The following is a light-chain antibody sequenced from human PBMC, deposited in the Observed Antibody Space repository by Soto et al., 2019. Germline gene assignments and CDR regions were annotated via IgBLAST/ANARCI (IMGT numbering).Light chain of an antibody. J-gene: IGKJ2*01. V-gene: IGKV3-20*01. Sequence: EIVLTQSPGALSLSPGEGATLSCRASQSITSNYLAWYQQRPGQAPRLLISGASTRAAGVPDRFSGSGSGTDFTLTITRLEPEEFAVYYCQQYGRSPLLYTFGQGTKLGVK. CDR3: QQYGRSPLLYT. CDR1: QSITSNY. CDR2: GAS.